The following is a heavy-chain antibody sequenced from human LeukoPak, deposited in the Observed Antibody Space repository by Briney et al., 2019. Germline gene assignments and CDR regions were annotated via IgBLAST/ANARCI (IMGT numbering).Heavy chain of an antibody. J-gene: IGHJ3*02. CDR2: IYYSGST. D-gene: IGHD3-22*01. Sequence: SETLSLTCAVSGGSIRSYYWSWIRQPPGKGLEWIGYIYYSGSTNYNPSLKSRVTISVDTSKNHFSLKLNSVTAADTAVYYCARDRSSGYQSSFDMWGQGTMVTVSS. CDR3: ARDRSSGYQSSFDM. V-gene: IGHV4-59*01. CDR1: GGSIRSYY.